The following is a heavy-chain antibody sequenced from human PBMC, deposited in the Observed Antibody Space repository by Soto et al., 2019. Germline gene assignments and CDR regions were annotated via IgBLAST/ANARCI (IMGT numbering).Heavy chain of an antibody. D-gene: IGHD2-2*01. CDR2: IYYSGST. CDR1: GGSISSYY. CDR3: ARGGVVPAAMTYYYYMDV. V-gene: IGHV4-59*01. Sequence: SETLSLTCTVSGGSISSYYWSWIRQPPGKGLEWIGYIYYSGSTNYNPSLKSRVTISVDTSKNQFSLKLSSVTAADTAVYYCARGGVVPAAMTYYYYMDVWGKGTTVTVSS. J-gene: IGHJ6*03.